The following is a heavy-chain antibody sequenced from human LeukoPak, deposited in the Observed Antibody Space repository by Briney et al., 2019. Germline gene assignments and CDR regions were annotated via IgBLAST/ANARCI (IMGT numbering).Heavy chain of an antibody. CDR2: IIPIFGTA. J-gene: IGHJ3*02. Sequence: SVKVSCKASGGTFSSYAISWVRQAPGQGLEWMGGIIPIFGTANYAQKFQGRVTITTDESTSTAYMELSSLRSEDTAVYYCARASSYCGGDCYSANIWGQGTMVTVSS. CDR1: GGTFSSYA. V-gene: IGHV1-69*05. CDR3: ARASSYCGGDCYSANI. D-gene: IGHD2-21*01.